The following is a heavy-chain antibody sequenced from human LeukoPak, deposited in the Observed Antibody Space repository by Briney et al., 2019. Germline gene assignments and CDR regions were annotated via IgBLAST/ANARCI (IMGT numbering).Heavy chain of an antibody. J-gene: IGHJ4*02. Sequence: GGSLRLSCAASGFTFSSYWMHWVRQAPGKGLVWVSRTNSDGSSTSNADSVKGRFTISRDNAKNTLYLQMNSLRAEDTAVYYCARDMDDSSGYAFDYWGQGTLVTVSS. CDR1: GFTFSSYW. V-gene: IGHV3-74*01. CDR3: ARDMDDSSGYAFDY. CDR2: TNSDGSST. D-gene: IGHD3-22*01.